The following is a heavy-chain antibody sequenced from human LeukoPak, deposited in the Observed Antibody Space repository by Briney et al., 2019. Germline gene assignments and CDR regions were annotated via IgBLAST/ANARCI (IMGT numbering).Heavy chain of an antibody. CDR2: IYHSGST. CDR3: ATQYQLLYGGYFDY. Sequence: PSETLSLTCTVSGGSISSGYYWGWIRQPPGKGLEWIGSIYHSGSTYYNPSLKSRVTISVDTSKNQFSLKLSSVTAADTAVYYCATQYQLLYGGYFDYWGQGTLVTVSS. D-gene: IGHD2-2*02. CDR1: GGSISSGYY. J-gene: IGHJ4*02. V-gene: IGHV4-38-2*02.